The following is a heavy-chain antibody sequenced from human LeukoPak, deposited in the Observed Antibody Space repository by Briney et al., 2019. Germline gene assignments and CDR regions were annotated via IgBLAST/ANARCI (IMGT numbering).Heavy chain of an antibody. D-gene: IGHD3-22*01. V-gene: IGHV1-69*13. CDR2: IIPIFGTA. Sequence: ASVKVSCKASGGTFSSYAISWVRQAPGQWLEWMGGIIPIFGTANYAQKFQGRVTITADESTSTAYMELSSLRSEDTAVYYCARGGMMYYYDSSGSTDAFDIWGQGTMVTVSS. J-gene: IGHJ3*02. CDR3: ARGGMMYYYDSSGSTDAFDI. CDR1: GGTFSSYA.